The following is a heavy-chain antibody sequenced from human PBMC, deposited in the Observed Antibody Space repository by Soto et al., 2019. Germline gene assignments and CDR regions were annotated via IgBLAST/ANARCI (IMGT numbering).Heavy chain of an antibody. CDR3: ASAPGGRRLGYFDY. V-gene: IGHV5-51*01. CDR1: RYSFTNYW. Sequence: GESLKISCKGSRYSFTNYWIAWVRQMPGKGLEWMGIIYPGDSDTRYSPSFQGQVTISADKSISTAYLQWGSLKASDTAMYYCASAPGGRRLGYFDYWGQGTLVTVSS. CDR2: IYPGDSDT. J-gene: IGHJ4*02. D-gene: IGHD3-16*01.